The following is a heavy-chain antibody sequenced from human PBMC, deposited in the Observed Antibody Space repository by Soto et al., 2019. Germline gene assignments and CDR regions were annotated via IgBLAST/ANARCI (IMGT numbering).Heavy chain of an antibody. D-gene: IGHD2-2*01. CDR2: IYWNDDE. J-gene: IGHJ4*02. V-gene: IGHV2-5*04. Sequence: SGPTLVNPTQTLTLTCTLSGFSLTTTAVRAGVVWIRQPPGEALEWLAFIYWNDDERYSPSLSNRVTITNDTSKNQVVLTMTNMDPVDTGTYYCVNTAFGSSWYVSSWGQGTLVTV. CDR3: VNTAFGSSWYVSS. CDR1: GFSLTTTAVRAG.